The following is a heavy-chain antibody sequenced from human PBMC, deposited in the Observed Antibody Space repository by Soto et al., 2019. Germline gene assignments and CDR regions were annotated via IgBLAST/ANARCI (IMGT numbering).Heavy chain of an antibody. D-gene: IGHD5-12*01. V-gene: IGHV3-30-3*01. CDR3: AREGEMATINYYYYGMDV. Sequence: QAPGKGLEWVAVISYDGSNKYYADSVKGRFTISRDNSKNTLYLQMNSLRAEDTAVYYCAREGEMATINYYYYGMDVWGQGTTVTGSS. CDR2: ISYDGSNK. J-gene: IGHJ6*02.